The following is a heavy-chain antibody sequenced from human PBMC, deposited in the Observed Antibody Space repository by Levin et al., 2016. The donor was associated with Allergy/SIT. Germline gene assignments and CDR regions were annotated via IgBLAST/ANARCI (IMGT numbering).Heavy chain of an antibody. CDR3: ARAPGGITMERHFDF. CDR1: GESVSSGNNF. V-gene: IGHV4-61*01. CDR2: VHESGSA. D-gene: IGHD3-10*01. J-gene: IGHJ4*02. Sequence: SETLSLTCIVSGESVSSGNNFWSWIRQAPGKGLEWIGYVHESGSATYNPSLKSRVTISLETSKNQFSLKLISVAAADTAVYFCARAPGGITMERHFDFWGQGALVTVSS.